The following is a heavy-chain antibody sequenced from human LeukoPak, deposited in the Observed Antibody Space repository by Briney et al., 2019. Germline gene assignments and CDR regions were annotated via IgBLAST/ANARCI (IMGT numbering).Heavy chain of an antibody. Sequence: ASVKVSCKASGYTFVAYFMHWVRQAPGQGLEWLGWINPSGGSTSYAQKFQGRVTMTRDTSTSTVYMELSSLRSEDTAVYYCARSDPIAVAGLSLDYWGQGTLVTVSS. J-gene: IGHJ4*02. D-gene: IGHD6-19*01. CDR2: INPSGGST. CDR1: GYTFVAYF. V-gene: IGHV1-46*01. CDR3: ARSDPIAVAGLSLDY.